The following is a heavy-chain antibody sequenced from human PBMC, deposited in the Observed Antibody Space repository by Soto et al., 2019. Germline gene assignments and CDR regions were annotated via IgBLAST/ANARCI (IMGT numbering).Heavy chain of an antibody. D-gene: IGHD2-21*01. CDR1: GYTFASYA. Sequence: SVKVSCKASGYTFASYAISWVRQAPGQGLEWMGGIIPIFGTANYAQKFQGRVTITADESTSTAYMELSSLRSEDTAVYYCARDLQHDRRVYYGMDVWGQGTTVTVSS. J-gene: IGHJ6*02. V-gene: IGHV1-69*13. CDR2: IIPIFGTA. CDR3: ARDLQHDRRVYYGMDV.